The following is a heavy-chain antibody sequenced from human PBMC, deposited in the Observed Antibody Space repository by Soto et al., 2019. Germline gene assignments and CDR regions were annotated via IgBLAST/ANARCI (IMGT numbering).Heavy chain of an antibody. CDR3: ATSGTHGSCLGFADY. CDR1: GGTFSSLG. V-gene: IGHV1-69*01. J-gene: IGHJ4*02. D-gene: IGHD1-26*01. CDR2: IIPISGRT. Sequence: QVQLLQSGAEVKRPGSSVKVSCEASGGTFSSLGFTWVRQAPGQGLEWMGGIIPISGRTTFAQKFQGRVTITADESTRATYMELTTLTSDDTAMYYCATSGTHGSCLGFADYWGQGTLVTVSS.